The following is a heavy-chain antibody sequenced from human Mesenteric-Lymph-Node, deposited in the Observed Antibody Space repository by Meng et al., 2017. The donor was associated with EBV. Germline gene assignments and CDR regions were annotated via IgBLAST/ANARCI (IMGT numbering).Heavy chain of an antibody. D-gene: IGHD2-2*01. CDR2: ISPYNGNT. CDR1: GYSFTSHC. J-gene: IGHJ5*02. CDR3: GRVYCSSTTCYFSKIDP. Sequence: QGQLVQSGAAVKKPGASVKVSCKASGYSFTSHCITWVRQAPGQGFEWMGWISPYNGNTNYTQNLQDRVTMTIDTSTNTAYMGLRSLTSDDTAVYYCGRVYCSSTTCYFSKIDPWGQGTLVTVSS. V-gene: IGHV1-18*01.